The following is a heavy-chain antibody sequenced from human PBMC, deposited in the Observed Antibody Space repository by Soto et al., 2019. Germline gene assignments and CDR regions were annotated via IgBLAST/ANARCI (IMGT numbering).Heavy chain of an antibody. CDR3: SRQGSDFWSGKPQFYMDV. D-gene: IGHD3-3*01. J-gene: IGHJ6*03. Sequence: QLVESGGGLVQPGGSLKLSCAASGFTFSGTAMHWVRQASGKGLEWVGRIRSKPNNYATAYGASVKGRFTISRDDSKNTAYLQMNSLNIEDTAVYYCSRQGSDFWSGKPQFYMDVWGKGTTVTVSS. CDR1: GFTFSGTA. CDR2: IRSKPNNYAT. V-gene: IGHV3-73*01.